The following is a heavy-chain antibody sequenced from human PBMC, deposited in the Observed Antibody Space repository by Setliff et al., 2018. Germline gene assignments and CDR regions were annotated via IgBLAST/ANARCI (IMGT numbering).Heavy chain of an antibody. D-gene: IGHD3-10*01. CDR3: ARVSSYGPGSYYYYYYGMDV. CDR1: GGSISSRSYY. V-gene: IGHV4-39*07. Sequence: PSETLSLTCTVSGGSISSRSYYWGWNRQPPGKGLEWMGSIYYSGSTYYKPSLKSRVTISADTSKNQFSLTLSSVTAADTAVYYCARVSSYGPGSYYYYYYGMDVWGQGTTVTVSS. J-gene: IGHJ6*02. CDR2: IYYSGST.